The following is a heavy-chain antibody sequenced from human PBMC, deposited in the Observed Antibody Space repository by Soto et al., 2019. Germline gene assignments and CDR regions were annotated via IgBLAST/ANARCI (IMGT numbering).Heavy chain of an antibody. V-gene: IGHV4-34*01. Sequence: SETLSLTCAVYGGSFSGYYWSWIRQPPGKGLEWIGEINHSGSTNYNPSLKSRVTISVDTSKNQFSLKLSSVTAADTAVYYCARGRVQLCHFERLQTHYYGSGSYFRPGIYYYMDVWGKGTTVTVSS. CDR3: ARGRVQLCHFERLQTHYYGSGSYFRPGIYYYMDV. D-gene: IGHD3-10*01. CDR1: GGSFSGYY. CDR2: INHSGST. J-gene: IGHJ6*03.